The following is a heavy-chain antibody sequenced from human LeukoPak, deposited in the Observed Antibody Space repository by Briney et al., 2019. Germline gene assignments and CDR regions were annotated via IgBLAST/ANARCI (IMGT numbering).Heavy chain of an antibody. V-gene: IGHV4-59*08. Sequence: SETLSLTCTVSGGSVRTYFWSWIRQPPGRGLEWIGNIYYSGSTNYNPSLKSRVTISVDTSKNQFSLKLTSVSAADTAVYYCARHPVDIVVVPAASYFDYWGQGTLVTVSS. CDR1: GGSVRTYF. CDR2: IYYSGST. D-gene: IGHD2-2*03. CDR3: ARHPVDIVVVPAASYFDY. J-gene: IGHJ4*02.